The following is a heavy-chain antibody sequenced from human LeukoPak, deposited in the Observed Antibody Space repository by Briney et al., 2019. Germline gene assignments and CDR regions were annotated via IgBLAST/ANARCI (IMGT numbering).Heavy chain of an antibody. V-gene: IGHV4-59*01. CDR2: ISYSGST. CDR1: GGSISSYY. D-gene: IGHD3-10*01. CDR3: ARGGGYGSGFGS. Sequence: TSETLSLTCTVSGGSISSYYWSWLRQAPGEGLEWIGYISYSGSTNYNPSLNSRVTISVDTSKNQFSLKLSSVTAADTAVYYCARGGGYGSGFGSWGQGTLVTVSS. J-gene: IGHJ4*02.